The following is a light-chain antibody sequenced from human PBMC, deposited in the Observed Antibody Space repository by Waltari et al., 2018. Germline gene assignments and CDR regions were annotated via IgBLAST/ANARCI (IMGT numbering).Light chain of an antibody. J-gene: IGKJ1*01. CDR2: AAS. Sequence: EVVLTQSPGTVSLSPGERATLSCRASQGVSKYLAWYQQSPGQAPMLLIYAASTRATGVPDRFSGSGFGTDFSLTISRLEPEAIAVYFCQNHERLPATFGQGTRVEIK. CDR3: QNHERLPAT. V-gene: IGKV3-20*01. CDR1: QGVSKY.